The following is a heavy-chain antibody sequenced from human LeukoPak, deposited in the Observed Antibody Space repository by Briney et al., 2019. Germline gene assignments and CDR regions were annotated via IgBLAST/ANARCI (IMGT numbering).Heavy chain of an antibody. CDR3: ARTIVLVPAAFYFDY. J-gene: IGHJ4*02. V-gene: IGHV1-2*02. D-gene: IGHD2-2*01. Sequence: ASVKVSCKASGYTFTGYYMHWVRQAPGQGLEWMGWINPNSGGTNYAQKFQGRVTMTRDTSISTAYMELSRLTSDDTAMYYCARTIVLVPAAFYFDYWGQGTLVTVSS. CDR2: INPNSGGT. CDR1: GYTFTGYY.